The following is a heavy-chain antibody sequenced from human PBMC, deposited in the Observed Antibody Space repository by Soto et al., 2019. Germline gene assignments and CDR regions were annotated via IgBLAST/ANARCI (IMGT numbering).Heavy chain of an antibody. D-gene: IGHD1-26*01. Sequence: QVQLVESGGGGVQPGRSLRLSCAASGFTFTTSAMHWVRQAPGQGLEWVAVISYDGGNKYYGDSVKGRFTISRDNSKSTLYLQMNRLRAGDTAVYYCARHQVSGVWEIDLWGQGTLVTVSS. J-gene: IGHJ5*02. CDR1: GFTFTTSA. V-gene: IGHV3-30-3*01. CDR3: ARHQVSGVWEIDL. CDR2: ISYDGGNK.